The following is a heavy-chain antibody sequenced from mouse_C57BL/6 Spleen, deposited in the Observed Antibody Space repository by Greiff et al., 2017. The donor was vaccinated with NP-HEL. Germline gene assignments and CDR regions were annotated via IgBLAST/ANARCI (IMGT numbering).Heavy chain of an antibody. D-gene: IGHD2-3*01. Sequence: VKLQESGAELVRPGTSVKVSCKASGYAFTNYLIEWVKQRPGQGLEWIGVINPGSGGTNYNEKFKGKATLTADKSSSTAYMQLSSLTSEDSAVYFCARSYDGYYVAFAYWGQGTLVTVSA. V-gene: IGHV1-54*01. CDR2: INPGSGGT. CDR1: GYAFTNYL. J-gene: IGHJ3*01. CDR3: ARSYDGYYVAFAY.